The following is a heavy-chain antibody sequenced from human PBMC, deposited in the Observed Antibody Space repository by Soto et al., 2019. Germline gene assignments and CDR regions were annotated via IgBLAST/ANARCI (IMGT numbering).Heavy chain of an antibody. Sequence: SETLSLTCNVSGGSISNYYWTWVRQSPEKGLEWIGYMYYNGNINYNPSLKSRVTISIDTSKNQFSLTLKSVTAADTAVYYCASGGDWFDPWGQGVLVTVSS. CDR1: GGSISNYY. V-gene: IGHV4-59*01. J-gene: IGHJ5*02. D-gene: IGHD3-16*01. CDR2: MYYNGNI. CDR3: ASGGDWFDP.